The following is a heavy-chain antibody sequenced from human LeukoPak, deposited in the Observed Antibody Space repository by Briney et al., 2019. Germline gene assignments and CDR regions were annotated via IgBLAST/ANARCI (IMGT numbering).Heavy chain of an antibody. CDR2: IYYSGST. J-gene: IGHJ1*01. D-gene: IGHD2-2*02. CDR1: GVSISSSSYY. Sequence: SETLSLTCTVSGVSISSSSYYWGWIRQPPGKGLEWIGSIYYSGSTYYNPSLKSRVTISVDTSKNQFSLKLSSVTAADTAVYYCARVVPAAIGYYQHWGQGTLVIVFS. CDR3: ARVVPAAIGYYQH. V-gene: IGHV4-39*01.